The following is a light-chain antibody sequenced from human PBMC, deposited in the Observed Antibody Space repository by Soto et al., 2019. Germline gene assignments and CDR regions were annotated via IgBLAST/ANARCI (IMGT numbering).Light chain of an antibody. CDR1: QGISSR. J-gene: IGKJ4*01. V-gene: IGKV1-12*01. CDR3: QHADSFPLT. Sequence: DIQMTQSPSSVSASVGERVTITCRASQGISSRLAWYQQKPGKAPNLLIYAASRLQSGVPSRFSGTGSVTDFTLTISSLQPEDFAIYYCQHADSFPLTFGGGTKVEVK. CDR2: AAS.